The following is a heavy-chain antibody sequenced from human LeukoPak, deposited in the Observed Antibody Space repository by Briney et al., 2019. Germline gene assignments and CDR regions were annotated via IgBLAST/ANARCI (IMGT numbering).Heavy chain of an antibody. CDR2: IWYDGSNK. D-gene: IGHD5-18*01. J-gene: IGHJ4*02. CDR1: GFTFSCYG. V-gene: IGHV3-33*01. Sequence: GGSLRLSCAASGFTFSCYGMHWVRQAPGKGLEWVAVIWYDGSNKYYADSVKGRFTISRDNSKNTLYLQMNSLRAEDTAVYYCARDMGIQLWLSYWGQGTLVTVSS. CDR3: ARDMGIQLWLSY.